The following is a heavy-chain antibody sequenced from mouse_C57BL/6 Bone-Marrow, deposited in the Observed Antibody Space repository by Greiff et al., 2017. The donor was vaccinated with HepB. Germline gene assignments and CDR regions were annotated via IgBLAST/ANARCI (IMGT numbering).Heavy chain of an antibody. D-gene: IGHD2-5*01. V-gene: IGHV1-82*01. CDR3: ASDSKGGYYAMDY. J-gene: IGHJ4*01. CDR2: IYPGDGDT. CDR1: GYAFSSSW. Sequence: QVQLQQSGPELVKPGASVKISCKASGYAFSSSWMNWVKQRPGKGLEWIGRIYPGDGDTNYNGKFKGKATRTADKSSSTAYMQLSSLTSETSAVYFCASDSKGGYYAMDYWGQGTSVTVSS.